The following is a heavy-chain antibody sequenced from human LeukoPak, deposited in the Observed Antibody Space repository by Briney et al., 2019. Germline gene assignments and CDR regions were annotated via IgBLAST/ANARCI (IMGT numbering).Heavy chain of an antibody. CDR3: ARSQGVRGVLTRRGYFDY. Sequence: GGSLRLSCAASGFTFSSYAVHWVRQAPGKGLEWVAVISYDGSNKYYADSVKGRFTISRDNSKNTLYLQMNSLRAEDTAVYYCARSQGVRGVLTRRGYFDYWGQGTLVTVSS. D-gene: IGHD3-10*01. V-gene: IGHV3-30*04. J-gene: IGHJ4*02. CDR1: GFTFSSYA. CDR2: ISYDGSNK.